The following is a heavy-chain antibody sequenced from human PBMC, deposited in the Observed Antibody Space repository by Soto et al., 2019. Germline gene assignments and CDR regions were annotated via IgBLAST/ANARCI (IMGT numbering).Heavy chain of an antibody. CDR2: IYPGDSDT. J-gene: IGHJ4*02. V-gene: IGHV5-51*01. D-gene: IGHD6-13*01. CDR3: ARHVKRKLVPYYFDY. Sequence: GESLKISCKGSGYSFTSYWIGWVRQMPGKGLEWMGIIYPGDSDTRYSPSFQGQVTISADKSISTAYLQWSSLKASDTAVYYCARHVKRKLVPYYFDYWGQGTLVTVSS. CDR1: GYSFTSYW.